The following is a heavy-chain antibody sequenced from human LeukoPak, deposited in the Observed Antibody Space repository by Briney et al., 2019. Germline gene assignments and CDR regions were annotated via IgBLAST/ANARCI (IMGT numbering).Heavy chain of an antibody. CDR1: GYTLTELS. CDR2: FDPEDGET. CDR3: ARASRALYGMDV. V-gene: IGHV1-24*01. J-gene: IGHJ6*02. Sequence: ASVKVSCKVSGYTLTELSMHWVRQAPGKGLEWMGGFDPEDGETIYAQKFQGRVTMTEDTSTDTAYMELSSLRSDDTAVYYCARASRALYGMDVWGQGTTVTVSS.